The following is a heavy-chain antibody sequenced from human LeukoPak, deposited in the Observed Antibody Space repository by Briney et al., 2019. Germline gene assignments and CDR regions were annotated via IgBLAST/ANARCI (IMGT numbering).Heavy chain of an antibody. D-gene: IGHD3-22*01. J-gene: IGHJ4*02. V-gene: IGHV1-2*02. CDR1: GYTFTGYY. Sequence: ASVKDSCKASGYTFTGYYIHWVRQGPGQGLEWMGWINPNSGGTNYAQKFQGRVTMTRDTSISTAYMELSRLRSDDTAVYYCARFYYDSSGYYYELSDYWGQGTLVTVSS. CDR3: ARFYYDSSGYYYELSDY. CDR2: INPNSGGT.